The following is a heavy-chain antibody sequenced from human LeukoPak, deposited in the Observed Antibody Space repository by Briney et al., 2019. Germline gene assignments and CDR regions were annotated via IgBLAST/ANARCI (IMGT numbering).Heavy chain of an antibody. CDR2: ISSSSSYI. D-gene: IGHD3-10*01. CDR3: ANLAYYYGSGSPMPR. V-gene: IGHV3-21*01. Sequence: PGGNLGRSVAASGFTFSSISWNWVPQAQGKGWMGFSSISSSSSYIYYADSVKGRFTISRDNAKNSLYLQMNSLRAEDTAVYYCANLAYYYGSGSPMPRWGQGTLVTVSS. J-gene: IGHJ4*02. CDR1: GFTFSSIS.